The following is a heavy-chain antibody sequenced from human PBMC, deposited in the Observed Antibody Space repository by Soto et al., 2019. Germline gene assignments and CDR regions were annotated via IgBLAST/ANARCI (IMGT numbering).Heavy chain of an antibody. CDR2: IYSGGST. CDR3: ARLGNSKIEYYYYYYMDV. J-gene: IGHJ6*03. CDR1: GFTVSSNY. Sequence: PGGSLRLSCAASGFTVSSNYMSWVRQAPGKGLEWVSVIYSGGSTYYADSVKGRFTISRDNSKNTLYLQMNSLRAEDTAVYYCARLGNSKIEYYYYYYMDVWGKGTTVTVSS. V-gene: IGHV3-66*04. D-gene: IGHD7-27*01.